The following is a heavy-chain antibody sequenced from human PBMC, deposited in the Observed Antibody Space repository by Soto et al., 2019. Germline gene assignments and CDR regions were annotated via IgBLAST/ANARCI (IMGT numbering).Heavy chain of an antibody. J-gene: IGHJ4*02. V-gene: IGHV3-23*01. CDR2: ISNTGRTT. CDR1: GFTFSSFS. CDR3: AKDSERISYSAH. D-gene: IGHD2-21*01. Sequence: SLRLSCAASGFTFSSFSMSWVRQTPGKPPEWVSVISNTGRTTYYADSVHRRFTTSRDNSKNTLYLQLNSLRADDTAVNYCAKDSERISYSAHGGQGTLVTVSS.